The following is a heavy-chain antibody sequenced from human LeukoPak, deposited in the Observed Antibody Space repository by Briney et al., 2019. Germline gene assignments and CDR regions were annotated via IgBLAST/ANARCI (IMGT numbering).Heavy chain of an antibody. J-gene: IGHJ4*02. CDR3: ARESVDIVVVVAATRLDY. Sequence: SETLSLTCTVSGGSISSYYWSWIRQPAGKGLEWIGRIYTSGSTNYNPSLKSRVTMSVDTSKNQFSLKLSSVTAADTAVHYCARESVDIVVVVAATRLDYWGQGTLVTVSS. D-gene: IGHD2-15*01. V-gene: IGHV4-4*07. CDR2: IYTSGST. CDR1: GGSISSYY.